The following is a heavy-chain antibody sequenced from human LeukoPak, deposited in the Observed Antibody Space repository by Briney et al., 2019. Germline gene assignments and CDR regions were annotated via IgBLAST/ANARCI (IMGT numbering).Heavy chain of an antibody. J-gene: IGHJ6*03. V-gene: IGHV1-18*01. CDR2: ISAYNGNT. Sequence: ASVKVSCKASGYTFTSYGISWVRQAPGQGLEWMGWISAYNGNTNYAQKLQGRVTMTTDTSTSTAYMELRSLRPDDTAVYYCARTTPGIAETELPGMDYYYYYYMDVWGKGTTVTVSS. D-gene: IGHD6-13*01. CDR3: ARTTPGIAETELPGMDYYYYYYMDV. CDR1: GYTFTSYG.